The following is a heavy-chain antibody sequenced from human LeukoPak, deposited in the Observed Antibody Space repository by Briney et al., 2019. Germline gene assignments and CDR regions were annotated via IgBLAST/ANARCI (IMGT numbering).Heavy chain of an antibody. D-gene: IGHD3-22*01. CDR2: ISYDGNNK. CDR1: RFTFSSYA. Sequence: GGSLRLSCAASRFTFSSYAMHWVRQAPGKGLEWVAVISYDGNNKYYPDSVKGRFTLSRDNSKNTLCLQMHSLRAEDTAVYYCARGPYVNDGSGYRYDYFDYWGQGTLVTVSS. V-gene: IGHV3-30-3*01. CDR3: ARGPYVNDGSGYRYDYFDY. J-gene: IGHJ4*02.